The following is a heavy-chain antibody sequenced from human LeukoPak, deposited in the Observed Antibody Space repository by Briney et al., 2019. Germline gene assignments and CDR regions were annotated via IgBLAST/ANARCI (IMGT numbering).Heavy chain of an antibody. CDR2: LYIGRET. Sequence: SETLSLTCTVSDVSISNYYWTWIRQPAGKGLEWVGRLYIGRETDYNPSLKSRVTMSVDTSNSQFSLRLTSVTAADTATYYCARESRVLIGDGYYLDSWGPGTLITVSS. J-gene: IGHJ4*02. V-gene: IGHV4-4*07. CDR3: ARESRVLIGDGYYLDS. D-gene: IGHD3-3*01. CDR1: DVSISNYY.